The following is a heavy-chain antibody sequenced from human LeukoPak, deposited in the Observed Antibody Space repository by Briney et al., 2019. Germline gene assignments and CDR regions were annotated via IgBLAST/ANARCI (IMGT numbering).Heavy chain of an antibody. V-gene: IGHV4-59*08. Sequence: SETLSLTCTVSGGSISSYYWSWIRQPPGKGLEWIGYIYYSGSTNYNPSLKSRVTISVDTSKNQFSLKLSSVTAADTAVYYCARVRRYCSSTSCYEGYYYMDVWGKGTTVTVSS. J-gene: IGHJ6*03. CDR1: GGSISSYY. D-gene: IGHD2-2*01. CDR3: ARVRRYCSSTSCYEGYYYMDV. CDR2: IYYSGST.